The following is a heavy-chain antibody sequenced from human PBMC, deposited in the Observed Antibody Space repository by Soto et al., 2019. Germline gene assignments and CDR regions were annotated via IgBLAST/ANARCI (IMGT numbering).Heavy chain of an antibody. Sequence: SVKVSCKASGGTFSSYAISWVRQAPGQGLEWMGGIIPIFGTANYAQKFQGRVTITADESTSTAYMELSSLRSEDTAVYYCARDIVVVVAATQNVYYYGMDVWGQGTTVTSP. D-gene: IGHD2-15*01. CDR2: IIPIFGTA. CDR3: ARDIVVVVAATQNVYYYGMDV. CDR1: GGTFSSYA. J-gene: IGHJ6*02. V-gene: IGHV1-69*13.